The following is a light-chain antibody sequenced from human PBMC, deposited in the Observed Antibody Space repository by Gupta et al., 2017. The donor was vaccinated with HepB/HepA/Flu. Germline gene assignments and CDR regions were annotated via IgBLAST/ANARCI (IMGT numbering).Light chain of an antibody. V-gene: IGKV3-15*01. CDR2: GAS. CDR1: QSVSSN. CDR3: QQYNNWPPVT. Sequence: EIVMTQSTATLSVSPGERATLSCRAIQSVSSNLAGYQQKPGQAPRLLIYGASTRATGIPARFSGSGSGTEFTLTISSLQSEDFAVYYCQQYNNWPPVTFGQGTKVEIK. J-gene: IGKJ1*01.